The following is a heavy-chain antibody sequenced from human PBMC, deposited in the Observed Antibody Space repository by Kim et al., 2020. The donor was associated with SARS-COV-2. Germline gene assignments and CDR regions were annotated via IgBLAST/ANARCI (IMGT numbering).Heavy chain of an antibody. CDR3: ARGQVRYFDWLLEAQGYYGMDV. CDR2: ISSSSSYI. Sequence: GGSLRLSCAASGFTFSSYSMNWVRQAPGKGLEWVSSISSSSSYIYYADSVKGRFTISRDNAKNSLYLQMNSLRAEDTAVYYCARGQVRYFDWLLEAQGYYGMDVWGQGTTVTVSS. CDR1: GFTFSSYS. V-gene: IGHV3-21*01. J-gene: IGHJ6*02. D-gene: IGHD3-9*01.